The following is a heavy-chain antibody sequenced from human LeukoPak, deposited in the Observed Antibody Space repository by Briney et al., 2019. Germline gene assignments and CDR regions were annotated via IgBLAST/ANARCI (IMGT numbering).Heavy chain of an antibody. CDR3: ARCGSSGYHDGFDM. J-gene: IGHJ3*02. D-gene: IGHD3-22*01. V-gene: IGHV1-46*01. Sequence: GASVKVSCKASGYTFTSYYMHWVRQAPGQGLEWMGIINPSVGSTTDAQKFQGRVSMTRDTSTSTVFMELSSLRSEDTAVYYCARCGSSGYHDGFDMWGQGTMVTVSS. CDR2: INPSVGST. CDR1: GYTFTSYY.